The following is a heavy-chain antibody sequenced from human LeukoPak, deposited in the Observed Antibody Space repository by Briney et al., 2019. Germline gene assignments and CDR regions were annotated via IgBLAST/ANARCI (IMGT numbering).Heavy chain of an antibody. J-gene: IGHJ4*02. Sequence: GGSLRLSCGGSGLTFRGYAIHWVRQAPGRGLEWVAVISFDGDNQYYADSVKGRFTISRDNSKNTVFLQMNSLRVEDTAFYYCAREAAGISPWGQGTLVTVSS. CDR1: GLTFRGYA. CDR3: AREAAGISP. CDR2: ISFDGDNQ. D-gene: IGHD6-13*01. V-gene: IGHV3-30*04.